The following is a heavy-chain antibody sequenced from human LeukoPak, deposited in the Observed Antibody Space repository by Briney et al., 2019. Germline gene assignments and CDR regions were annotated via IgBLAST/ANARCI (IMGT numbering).Heavy chain of an antibody. D-gene: IGHD6-19*01. CDR2: INPNSGDT. CDR3: ATSYSRGERAY. V-gene: IGHV1-2*02. J-gene: IGHJ4*02. CDR1: GYSFTGYY. Sequence: ASVKVSCKASGYSFTGYYMRWVRQAPGQGLEWMGWINPNSGDTKYAQKFQGRVTMTRDTSIRTAYMELSRLRSDDTAVYYCATSYSRGERAYWGQGTLVTVSS.